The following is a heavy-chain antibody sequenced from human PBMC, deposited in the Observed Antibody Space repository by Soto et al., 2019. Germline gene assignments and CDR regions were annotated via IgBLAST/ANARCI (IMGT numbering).Heavy chain of an antibody. J-gene: IGHJ4*02. V-gene: IGHV4-39*01. CDR2: VYYSGST. CDR1: GGSVSSSSYY. CDR3: GGLEGLATISYYFDY. D-gene: IGHD3-9*01. Sequence: QLQLQESGPGLVKPSETLSLTCTVSGGSVSSSSYYWGWVRQPPGKGLEWIGSVYYSGSTYYNPSLVSRVTISVDKAKNQFSLKLMSLSAADTAVYYCGGLEGLATISYYFDYWGQGALVTVSS.